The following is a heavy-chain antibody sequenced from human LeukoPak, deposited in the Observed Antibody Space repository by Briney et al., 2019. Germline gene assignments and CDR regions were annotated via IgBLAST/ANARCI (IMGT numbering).Heavy chain of an antibody. J-gene: IGHJ6*03. V-gene: IGHV4-61*02. CDR2: MYTSGST. CDR1: GGSISSGNYF. CDR3: ARVHRWELAHYYYYYMDV. Sequence: SETLSLTCTVSGGSISSGNYFWSWIRQPAGKGLEWIGRMYTSGSTNYSPSLKSRVTMSVDTSRNQFSLKLSSVIAADTAVYYCARVHRWELAHYYYYYMDVWGKGTTVTVSS. D-gene: IGHD1-26*01.